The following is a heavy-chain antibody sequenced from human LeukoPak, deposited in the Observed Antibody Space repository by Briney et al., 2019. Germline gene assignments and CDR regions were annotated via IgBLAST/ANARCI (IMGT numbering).Heavy chain of an antibody. CDR2: IYHSGNT. J-gene: IGHJ3*02. CDR3: ARAKLVPDAFDI. Sequence: SQTLSLTCAVSGGSISSGGYSWSWIRQPPGKGLEWIGYIYHSGNTYYNPSLKSRVTILVDKSKNQFSLEVSSVTAADTAVYYCARAKLVPDAFDIWGQGTMVTVSS. V-gene: IGHV4-30-2*01. CDR1: GGSISSGGYS. D-gene: IGHD2-2*01.